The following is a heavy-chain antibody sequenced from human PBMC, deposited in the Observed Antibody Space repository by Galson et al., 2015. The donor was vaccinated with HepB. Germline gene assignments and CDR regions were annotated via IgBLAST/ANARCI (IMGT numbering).Heavy chain of an antibody. CDR3: AKVFIGSGSHYDDGFDV. J-gene: IGHJ3*01. CDR2: IWYAGNNK. Sequence: SLRLSCAVSGFSFSTYGMHWVRQAPGKGREWVAVIWYAGNNKDYADSVKGRFTISRDNSKNTLYLQMNSLRVEDTALYYCAKVFIGSGSHYDDGFDVWGQGTMVIVSP. V-gene: IGHV3-33*06. D-gene: IGHD3-10*01. CDR1: GFSFSTYG.